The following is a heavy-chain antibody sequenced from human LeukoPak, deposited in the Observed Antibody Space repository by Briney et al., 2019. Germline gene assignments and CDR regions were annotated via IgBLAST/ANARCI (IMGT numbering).Heavy chain of an antibody. CDR1: GFTFSSYA. V-gene: IGHV3-30-3*01. Sequence: GRSLRLSCAASGFTFSSYAMHWVRQAPGKGLEWVAVISYDGSNKYYADSVKGRFTISRDNSKNTLYLQMNSLRAEDTAVYYCASPPSSSWYWDYWGQGTLVTVSS. D-gene: IGHD6-13*01. J-gene: IGHJ4*02. CDR2: ISYDGSNK. CDR3: ASPPSSSWYWDY.